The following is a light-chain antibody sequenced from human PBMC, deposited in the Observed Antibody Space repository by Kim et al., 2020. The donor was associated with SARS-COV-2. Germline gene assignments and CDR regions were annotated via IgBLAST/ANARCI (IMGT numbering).Light chain of an antibody. CDR2: QDS. CDR1: RLGDKY. Sequence: SQRHTASITCSGDRLGDKYACWYQQKPGQSPVLVIYQDSKRPSGIPERFSGSNSGNTATLTISGTQAMDEADYYCQAWDSSTLYVFGTGTKVTVL. J-gene: IGLJ1*01. CDR3: QAWDSSTLYV. V-gene: IGLV3-1*01.